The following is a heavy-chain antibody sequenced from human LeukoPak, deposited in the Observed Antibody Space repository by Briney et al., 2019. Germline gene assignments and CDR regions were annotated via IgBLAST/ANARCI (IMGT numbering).Heavy chain of an antibody. V-gene: IGHV4-59*01. Sequence: SETLSLTCTVSGGSIGSYSWNWIRQPPGRGLEWIGYIYYSGSTNYNPSLKSRVTISVDTSKNQFSLKLSSVTAADTAVYYCVRSRDGYGYYFDYWGQGTLVTVSS. D-gene: IGHD5-24*01. CDR3: VRSRDGYGYYFDY. CDR1: GGSIGSYS. CDR2: IYYSGST. J-gene: IGHJ4*02.